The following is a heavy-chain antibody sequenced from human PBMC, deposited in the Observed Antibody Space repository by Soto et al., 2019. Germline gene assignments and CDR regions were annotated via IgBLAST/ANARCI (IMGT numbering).Heavy chain of an antibody. V-gene: IGHV2-70*11. D-gene: IGHD3-22*01. CDR1: GFSLSTSGMC. CDR2: IDWDDDK. Sequence: SGPTLVNPTQTLTLTCTFSGFSLSTSGMCVSWIRQPPGKALEWLARIDWDDDKYYSTSLKTRLTISKDTSKNQVVLTMTNMDPVDTATYYCARIRRAGSSGYFPGPLDYWGQGTLVTVS. J-gene: IGHJ4*02. CDR3: ARIRRAGSSGYFPGPLDY.